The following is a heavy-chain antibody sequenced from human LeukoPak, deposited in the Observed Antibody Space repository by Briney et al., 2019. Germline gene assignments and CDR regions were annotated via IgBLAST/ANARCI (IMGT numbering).Heavy chain of an antibody. CDR3: ARDQHFRILAGY. V-gene: IGHV1-69*04. Sequence: GSSVKVSCKASGGTFSSYAISWVRQAPGQGLEWMGRIIPILGIANYAQKFQGRVTITADKSTSTAYMELSSLRSEDTAVYYRARDQHFRILAGYWGQGTLVTVSS. D-gene: IGHD2-15*01. CDR1: GGTFSSYA. J-gene: IGHJ4*02. CDR2: IIPILGIA.